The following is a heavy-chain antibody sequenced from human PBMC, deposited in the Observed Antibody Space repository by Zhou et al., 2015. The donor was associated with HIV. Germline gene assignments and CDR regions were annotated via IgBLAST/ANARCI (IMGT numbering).Heavy chain of an antibody. Sequence: QVQLVQSGAEVKKPGSSVKVSCKASGYTFGSYTINWVRLAPGQGPEWMGGLIPLLNRPNYAQKFQDRVTITADDSTSTAYMEVRSLTSQDTAVYYCAKDAAGLRPSGLDVWGPRDLGHRLL. V-gene: IGHV1-69*12. CDR1: GYTFGSYT. CDR3: AKDAAGLRPSGLDV. D-gene: IGHD2-8*01. J-gene: IGHJ6*01. CDR2: LIPLLNRP.